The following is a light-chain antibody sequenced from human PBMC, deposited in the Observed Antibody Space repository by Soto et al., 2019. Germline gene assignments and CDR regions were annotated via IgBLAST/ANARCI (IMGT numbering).Light chain of an antibody. CDR2: GAS. J-gene: IGKJ1*01. CDR1: QSVSSNN. CDR3: QQYGSSPGT. V-gene: IGKV3-20*01. Sequence: EIGLTHSQGTLSLSPGESATLSCLASQSVSSNNLAWYQQRPGQAPRVVIYGASSRATGIPDRFSGSGSGTDFTLTISRLEPEDFAVYYCQQYGSSPGTFGQGTKVDIK.